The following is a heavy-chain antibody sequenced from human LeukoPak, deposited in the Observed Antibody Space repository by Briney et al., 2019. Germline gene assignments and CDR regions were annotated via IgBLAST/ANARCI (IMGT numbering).Heavy chain of an antibody. D-gene: IGHD1-26*01. CDR1: GFSFSSYG. CDR3: ARSAGGWDPYNWFDP. Sequence: GGAPRLSCAAPGFSFSSYGMHWGRQAPGKGLEWGAVLWYDGSNKYYADSVKGRFTISRDDSKNTLYLQMNSLRAEDTAVYYCARSAGGWDPYNWFDPWGQGTLVTVSS. CDR2: LWYDGSNK. V-gene: IGHV3-33*01. J-gene: IGHJ5*02.